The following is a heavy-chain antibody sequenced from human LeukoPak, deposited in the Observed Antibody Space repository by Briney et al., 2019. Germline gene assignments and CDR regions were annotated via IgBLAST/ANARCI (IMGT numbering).Heavy chain of an antibody. J-gene: IGHJ4*02. V-gene: IGHV1-2*02. D-gene: IGHD2-21*01. Sequence: EASVRVSCKASGYTFTDYNMHWVRQAPGQGLEWMGWINPKSGGTNYAPKFQGRVTITRDTSISTAYMEMRSLRSDDTAVYYCARSRLTSRQNISPFDYWGQGTLVTVSS. CDR3: ARSRLTSRQNISPFDY. CDR2: INPKSGGT. CDR1: GYTFTDYN.